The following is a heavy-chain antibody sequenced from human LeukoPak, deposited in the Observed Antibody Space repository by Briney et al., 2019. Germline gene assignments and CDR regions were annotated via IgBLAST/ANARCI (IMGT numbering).Heavy chain of an antibody. CDR3: AKGRADYYYYYMDV. Sequence: PGRSLRLSCAASGFTFSSYGMHWVRQAPGKGLEWVAVIWYDGSNKYYADSVEGRFTISRDNSKNTLYLQMNSLRAEDTAVYYCAKGRADYYYYYMDVWGKGTTVTVSS. V-gene: IGHV3-33*06. CDR1: GFTFSSYG. J-gene: IGHJ6*03. CDR2: IWYDGSNK.